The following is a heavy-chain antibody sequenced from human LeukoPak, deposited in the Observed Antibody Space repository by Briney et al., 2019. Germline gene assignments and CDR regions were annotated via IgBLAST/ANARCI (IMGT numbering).Heavy chain of an antibody. V-gene: IGHV1-69*01. Sequence: GASVKVSCKASGGTFSSYTISWVRQAPGQGLEWMGGIVPIFGTANYAQKFQGRVTITADESTSTAYMELSSLRSEDTAVYYCARPSCSSTSCPLGYWGQGTLVTVSS. D-gene: IGHD2-2*01. CDR1: GGTFSSYT. J-gene: IGHJ4*02. CDR3: ARPSCSSTSCPLGY. CDR2: IVPIFGTA.